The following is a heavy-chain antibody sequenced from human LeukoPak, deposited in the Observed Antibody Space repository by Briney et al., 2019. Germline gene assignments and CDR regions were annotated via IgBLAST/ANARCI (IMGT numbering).Heavy chain of an antibody. CDR2: INHSGST. CDR1: GGSFSGYY. Sequence: SETLSLTCAVYGGSFSGYYWSWIRQPPGKGLEWIGEINHSGSTNYNPSLKSRVTISVDTSKNQFSLKLSSVTAADTAVYYCARGVGAGLYYFDYWGQGTLVTVSS. D-gene: IGHD3-10*01. CDR3: ARGVGAGLYYFDY. J-gene: IGHJ4*02. V-gene: IGHV4-34*01.